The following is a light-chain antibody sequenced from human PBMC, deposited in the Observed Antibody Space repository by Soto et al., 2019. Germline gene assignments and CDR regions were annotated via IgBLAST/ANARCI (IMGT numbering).Light chain of an antibody. J-gene: IGKJ4*01. V-gene: IGKV3-15*01. Sequence: EIVRTQSPATLSVSPGERATLSCRASHSVSSRLAWYQQKPGQAPRLLIYGASTRATGLPARFSGSGSGTEFTLTISSMQSEDFAVYYCQPYTDWPLTFGGGTKGEIK. CDR3: QPYTDWPLT. CDR2: GAS. CDR1: HSVSSR.